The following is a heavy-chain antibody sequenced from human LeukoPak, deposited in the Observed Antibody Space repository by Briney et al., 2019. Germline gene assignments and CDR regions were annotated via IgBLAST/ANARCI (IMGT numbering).Heavy chain of an antibody. CDR2: ISYSGST. CDR3: AREDTRFYYFDY. D-gene: IGHD3-10*02. Sequence: SETLSLTCTVSGGSISTYYWSWIRQPPGKGLEWIGYISYSGSTSYNPSLKSRVTISVDTSKNQFSLKLSSVTAADTAVYYCAREDTRFYYFDYWGQGTLVTVSS. V-gene: IGHV4-59*01. CDR1: GGSISTYY. J-gene: IGHJ4*02.